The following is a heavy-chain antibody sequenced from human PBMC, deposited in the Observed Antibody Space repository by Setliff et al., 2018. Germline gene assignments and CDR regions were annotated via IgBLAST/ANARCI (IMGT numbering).Heavy chain of an antibody. V-gene: IGHV3-33*08. CDR1: GFTFSSYS. Sequence: GGSLRLSCAASGFTFSSYSMNWVRQAPGKGLEWVAIIWYDGSNKYYADSVKGRFTISRDNAKKSLYLQMNSLRDDDTAVYYCVRGPGPSVVVAIPFDHWGQGSLVTVSS. CDR2: IWYDGSNK. D-gene: IGHD5-12*01. J-gene: IGHJ4*02. CDR3: VRGPGPSVVVAIPFDH.